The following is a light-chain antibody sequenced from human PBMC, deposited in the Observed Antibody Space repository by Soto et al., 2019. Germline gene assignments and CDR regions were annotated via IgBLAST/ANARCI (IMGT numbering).Light chain of an antibody. J-gene: IGKJ5*01. Sequence: EIVLTQSPVTLSLSPGERATLSCRASQTVIHNYLAWHQQKPGQAPRLLIYGAFTRATGIPARFSGSGSGTEFTLTISSLQSEDFAVYYCQQYNNWPPITFGQGTRLEIK. V-gene: IGKV3-15*01. CDR2: GAF. CDR1: QTVIHN. CDR3: QQYNNWPPIT.